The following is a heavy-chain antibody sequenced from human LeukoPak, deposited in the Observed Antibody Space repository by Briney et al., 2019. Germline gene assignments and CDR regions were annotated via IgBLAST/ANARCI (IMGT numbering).Heavy chain of an antibody. CDR2: IYHSGST. CDR3: ARGGSVAGPPDY. J-gene: IGHJ4*02. Sequence: SETLSLTCTVSGGSISSGGYYWSWIRQPPGKGLEWIGYIYHSGSTYYNPSLKSRVTISVDRSKNQFSLKLSSVTAADTAVYYCARGGSVAGPPDYWGQGTLVTVSS. V-gene: IGHV4-30-2*01. CDR1: GGSISSGGYY. D-gene: IGHD6-19*01.